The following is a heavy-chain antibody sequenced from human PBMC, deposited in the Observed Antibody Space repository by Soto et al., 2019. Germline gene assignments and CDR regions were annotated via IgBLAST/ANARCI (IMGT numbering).Heavy chain of an antibody. J-gene: IGHJ6*02. CDR2: IYYSGST. CDR3: ARVIGDGDYLYYYYGMDV. Sequence: QLQLQESGPGLVKPSETLSLTCTVSGGSISSSSYYWGWIRQPPGKGLEWIGSIYYSGSTYYNPSLKSRVTISVDTSKNQFSLKLSSVTAADTAVYYCARVIGDGDYLYYYYGMDVWGQGTTVTVSS. CDR1: GGSISSSSYY. D-gene: IGHD4-17*01. V-gene: IGHV4-39*01.